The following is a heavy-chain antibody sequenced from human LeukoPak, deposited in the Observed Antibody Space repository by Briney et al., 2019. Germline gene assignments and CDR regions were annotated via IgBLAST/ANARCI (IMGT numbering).Heavy chain of an antibody. CDR1: GFTFSSYW. CDR3: ATGERHGFDI. Sequence: GGSLRLSCAASGFTFSSYWMHWVRQAPGKGLVWGSRINSDGSSTSYADSVKGRFTISRDNAKNTLYLQMNSLRAEDTAVYYCATGERHGFDIWGQGTMVTVSS. CDR2: INSDGSST. J-gene: IGHJ3*02. V-gene: IGHV3-74*01.